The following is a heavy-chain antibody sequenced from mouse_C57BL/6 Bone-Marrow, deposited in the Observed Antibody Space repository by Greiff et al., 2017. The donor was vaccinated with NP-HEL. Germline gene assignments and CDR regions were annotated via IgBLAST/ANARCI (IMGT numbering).Heavy chain of an antibody. D-gene: IGHD1-1*01. J-gene: IGHJ3*01. Sequence: QVQLQQPGAELVKPGASVKLSCTASGFTFTSYWMHWVQQRPGQGLEWIGMIHPNSGSTNYNENVKSKATMTVDKSSSTAYMQLSCLTSEDRAVYNCARRGIYYEAWFAYWDQGTLVPVSA. CDR1: GFTFTSYW. CDR2: IHPNSGST. CDR3: ARRGIYYEAWFAY. V-gene: IGHV1-64*01.